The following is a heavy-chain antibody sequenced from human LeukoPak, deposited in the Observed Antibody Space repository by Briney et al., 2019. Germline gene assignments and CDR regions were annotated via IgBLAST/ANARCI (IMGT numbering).Heavy chain of an antibody. CDR2: ITYDGSNK. CDR1: GFTFSSYG. J-gene: IGHJ3*02. CDR3: AKVRVKDSGSYYDAFDI. Sequence: GRSLRLSCAASGFTFSSYGMHWVRQAPGKGLEWVAVITYDGSNKYYADSVKGRFTISRDNSKNTLYLQMNSLRAEDTAVYYCAKVRVKDSGSYYDAFDIWGQGTMVTVSS. D-gene: IGHD1-26*01. V-gene: IGHV3-30*18.